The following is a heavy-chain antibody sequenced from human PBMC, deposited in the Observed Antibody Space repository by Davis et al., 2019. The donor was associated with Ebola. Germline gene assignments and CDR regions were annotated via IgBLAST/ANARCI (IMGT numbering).Heavy chain of an antibody. D-gene: IGHD3-16*01. CDR3: AKDYRIGDGRHFDR. CDR2: IIENGGDT. CDR1: GFSFSNHA. V-gene: IGHV3-23*01. J-gene: IGHJ4*02. Sequence: GESLKISCAASGFSFSNHAMSWVRQAPGKGLEWVSGIIENGGDTYYADSVKGRFTISRDNSKNTLYLQMNSLRPEDTAIYYCAKDYRIGDGRHFDRWGQGTPVTVSS.